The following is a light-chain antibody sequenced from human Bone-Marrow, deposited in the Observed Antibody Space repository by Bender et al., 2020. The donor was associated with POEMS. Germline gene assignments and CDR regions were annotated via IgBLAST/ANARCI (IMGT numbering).Light chain of an antibody. CDR3: CSYAGTHTWV. Sequence: QSALTQPASVSGSPGQSVTISCTGTSSDVGGYNYVSWYQQHPGKAPRLMICEVSKRPSGVPDRFSGSKSGNTASLTISALQAEDEADYYCCSYAGTHTWVFGGATKLTVL. J-gene: IGLJ3*02. CDR1: SSDVGGYNY. V-gene: IGLV2-11*01. CDR2: EVS.